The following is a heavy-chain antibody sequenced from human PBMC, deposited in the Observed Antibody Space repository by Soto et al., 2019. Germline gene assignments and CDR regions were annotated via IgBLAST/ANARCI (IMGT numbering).Heavy chain of an antibody. Sequence: EVQLVESGGGLVQPGGSLRLSCAASGFTFSSYWMSWVRQAPGKGLEWVANIKQDGSEKYYVDSVKGRFTISRDNAKNSLYLQMNSLRAEDTAVYYCARVTDTHPHWSGYAFDIWGQGTMVTVSS. CDR2: IKQDGSEK. D-gene: IGHD3-3*01. CDR1: GFTFSSYW. J-gene: IGHJ3*02. V-gene: IGHV3-7*01. CDR3: ARVTDTHPHWSGYAFDI.